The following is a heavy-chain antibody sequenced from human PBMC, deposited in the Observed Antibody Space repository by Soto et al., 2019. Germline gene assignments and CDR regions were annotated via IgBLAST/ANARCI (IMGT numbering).Heavy chain of an antibody. D-gene: IGHD3-10*01. CDR2: IYTSAST. CDR1: GAPVNTYS. Sequence: PSETLSLTCTVSGAPVNTYSWSWIRQPAGKGLEWIGRIYTSASTNYSPSLKGRLTLSVDTSKNQVSLKLTSVTAADTAIYYCAKDREEGYNFYYGMDVWGQGATVTGSS. CDR3: AKDREEGYNFYYGMDV. J-gene: IGHJ6*02. V-gene: IGHV4-4*07.